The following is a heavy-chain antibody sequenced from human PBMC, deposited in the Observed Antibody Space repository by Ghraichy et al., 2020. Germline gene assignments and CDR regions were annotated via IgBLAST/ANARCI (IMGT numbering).Heavy chain of an antibody. CDR2: ICDRGST. CDR3: AGDKIDRAGSNGMDV. Sequence: SETLSLTCTVSGVSMSSYCWYWIRQSPGKGLEWIGYICDRGSTNYNPSLKSRVTISEDTSKDQFSLNLNSVTAADTAVYYCAGDKIDRAGSNGMDVWGQGTRVTVSS. CDR1: GVSMSSYC. D-gene: IGHD3-22*01. J-gene: IGHJ6*01. V-gene: IGHV4-59*01.